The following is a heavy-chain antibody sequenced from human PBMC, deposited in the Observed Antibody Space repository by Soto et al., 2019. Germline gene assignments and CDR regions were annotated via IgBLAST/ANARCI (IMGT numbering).Heavy chain of an antibody. V-gene: IGHV3-23*01. Sequence: GGSLRLSCAASGFTFSSYAMSWVRQAPGKGLEWVSAISGSSGSTYYADSVKGRFTISRDNSKNTLYLQMNSLRAEDTAVYYCAKSISSSWFNYYYYGMDVWGQGTTVTVSS. CDR3: AKSISSSWFNYYYYGMDV. CDR1: GFTFSSYA. D-gene: IGHD6-13*01. J-gene: IGHJ6*02. CDR2: ISGSSGST.